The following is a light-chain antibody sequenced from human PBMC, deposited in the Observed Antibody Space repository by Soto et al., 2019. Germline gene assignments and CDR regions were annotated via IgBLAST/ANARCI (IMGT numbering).Light chain of an antibody. V-gene: IGLV3-1*01. Sequence: SYELTQPPSVSVSPGQTASITCSGDKLGDKYACWYQQKPGQSPVLVIYQDSKRPSGIPEPFSGSNSGNTATLTISGTQAMDEADYYCQAWDSSTDVVFGGGTKLTVL. CDR3: QAWDSSTDVV. J-gene: IGLJ2*01. CDR1: KLGDKY. CDR2: QDS.